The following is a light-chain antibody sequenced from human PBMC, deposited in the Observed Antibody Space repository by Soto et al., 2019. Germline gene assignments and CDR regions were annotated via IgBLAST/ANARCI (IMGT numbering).Light chain of an antibody. CDR1: SSNIGSNY. V-gene: IGLV1-47*01. CDR2: RNN. Sequence: QSVLTQPPSASGTPGQRVTIFCSGSSSNIGSNYVYWYQQLPGTAPKLLIYRNNQRPSGVPDRFSGSKSGTSASLAISGLRSEDEADYYCAAWDDSLSAAVFGAGTKLTVL. J-gene: IGLJ2*01. CDR3: AAWDDSLSAAV.